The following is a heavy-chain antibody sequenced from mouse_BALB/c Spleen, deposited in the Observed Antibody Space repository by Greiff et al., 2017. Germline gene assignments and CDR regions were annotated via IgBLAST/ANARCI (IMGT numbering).Heavy chain of an antibody. CDR2: ISSGSSTI. Sequence: EVMLVESGGGLVQPGGSRKLSCAASGFTFSSLGMHWVRQAPEKGLEWVAYISSGSSTIYYADTVKGRFTISSDKPKNTLFLQMTSLRSEDTAMYYCARETGHYWGQGTTLTVSS. CDR1: GFTFSSLG. J-gene: IGHJ2*01. D-gene: IGHD4-1*01. CDR3: ARETGHY. V-gene: IGHV5-17*02.